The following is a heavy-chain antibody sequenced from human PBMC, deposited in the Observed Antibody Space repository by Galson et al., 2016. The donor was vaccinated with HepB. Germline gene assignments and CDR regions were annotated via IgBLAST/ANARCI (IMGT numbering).Heavy chain of an antibody. V-gene: IGHV2-5*02. Sequence: PALVKPTQTLTLTCTFSGFSLSTSGVGVGWIRQPPGKALEWLALIFWDDDKFYNPSLQSRVTVTKDTSKNQVVLTLTNVDPGDTATYFCAHRPEWGPFLDYWGQGILVTVSS. CDR1: GFSLSTSGVG. CDR3: AHRPEWGPFLDY. CDR2: IFWDDDK. J-gene: IGHJ4*02. D-gene: IGHD3-3*01.